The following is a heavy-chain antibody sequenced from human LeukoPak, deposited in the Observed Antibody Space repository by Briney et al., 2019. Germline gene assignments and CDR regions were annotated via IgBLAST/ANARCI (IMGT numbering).Heavy chain of an antibody. V-gene: IGHV1-58*02. CDR3: ARVGDGYYLGYFDY. J-gene: IGHJ4*02. CDR1: GFTFTSSA. D-gene: IGHD3-22*01. Sequence: SVKVSCKASGFTFTSSAMQWVRQARGQRLEWIGWIVVGSGNTNYAQKFQERVTITRDMSTSTAYMELSSLRSEDTAVYYCARVGDGYYLGYFDYWGQGTLVTVSS. CDR2: IVVGSGNT.